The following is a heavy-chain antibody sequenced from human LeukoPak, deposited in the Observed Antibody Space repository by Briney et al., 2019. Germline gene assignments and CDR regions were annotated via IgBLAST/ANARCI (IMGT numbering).Heavy chain of an antibody. Sequence: ASVKVSCKASGYTFTGYYMHWVRQAPGQGLEWMGWINPNSGGTNYAQKFQGRVTMTRDTSISTAYMELSRLRSDDTAVYYCATESFQLLYPAGGSNWGQGTLVTVSS. D-gene: IGHD2-2*02. V-gene: IGHV1-2*02. CDR2: INPNSGGT. J-gene: IGHJ4*02. CDR1: GYTFTGYY. CDR3: ATESFQLLYPAGGSN.